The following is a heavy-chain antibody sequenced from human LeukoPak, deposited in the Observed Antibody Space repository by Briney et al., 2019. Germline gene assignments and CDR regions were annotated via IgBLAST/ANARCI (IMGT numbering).Heavy chain of an antibody. CDR2: INHSGST. CDR1: GGSFSGYY. Sequence: SETLSLTCAVYGGSFSGYYWSWIRQPPGKGLEWIGEINHSGSTNYNPSLKSRVTISVDTSKNQFSLKLSSVTAADTAVYYCARGDSVNVWGSYRYRGGYYFDYWGQGTLVTVSS. V-gene: IGHV4-34*01. J-gene: IGHJ4*02. CDR3: ARGDSVNVWGSYRYRGGYYFDY. D-gene: IGHD3-16*02.